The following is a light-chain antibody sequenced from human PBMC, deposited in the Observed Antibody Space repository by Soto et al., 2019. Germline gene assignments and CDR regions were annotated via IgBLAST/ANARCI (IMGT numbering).Light chain of an antibody. CDR1: QSINNL. CDR3: QQYTSYSP. CDR2: KAS. V-gene: IGKV1-5*03. Sequence: EIQMTQSPSTLSASVGDRVTITCRASQSINNLLAWYQQKPGKAPKLLIYKASNLESGVPSRFSGNGSGTEFTLTISSLHPDDFATYYCQQYTSYSPFGGGTKVEIK. J-gene: IGKJ4*02.